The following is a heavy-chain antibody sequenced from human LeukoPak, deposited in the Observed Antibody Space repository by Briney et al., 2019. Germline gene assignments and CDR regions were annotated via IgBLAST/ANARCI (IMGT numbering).Heavy chain of an antibody. CDR2: IYPGDSDT. D-gene: IGHD6-13*01. CDR1: GYSFTSYW. V-gene: IGHV5-51*01. J-gene: IGHJ5*02. CDR3: ARTHSHSSSWYDWFDP. Sequence: GESLKISCKGSGYSFTSYWIGWVRQMPGKGLEWMGIIYPGDSDTRYSPSFQGQVTISADKSISTAYLQWSSLKASDTAMYYCARTHSHSSSWYDWFDPWGQGTLVTVSS.